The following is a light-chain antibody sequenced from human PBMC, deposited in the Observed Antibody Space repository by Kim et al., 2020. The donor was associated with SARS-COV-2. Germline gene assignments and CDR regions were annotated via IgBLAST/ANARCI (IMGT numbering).Light chain of an antibody. CDR1: TLPKKQ. Sequence: VSPGQTARIPCSGDTLPKKQTYWYQQKSGQAPLLVIYKDNERPSGIPGRFSGSSSGTTVTLTISGVQAEDDADYYCQSADGSGTYVFGTGTKVTVL. CDR2: KDN. J-gene: IGLJ1*01. CDR3: QSADGSGTYV. V-gene: IGLV3-25*03.